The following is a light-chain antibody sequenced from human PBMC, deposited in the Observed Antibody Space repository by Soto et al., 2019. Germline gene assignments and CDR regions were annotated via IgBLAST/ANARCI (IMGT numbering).Light chain of an antibody. CDR2: WAS. J-gene: IGKJ5*01. CDR3: QQYYSTPPIT. Sequence: DILMPQYPATLPLCKSKRATLDVKSKRRILFFSNNKNFLAWYQQKAGQPPKLLITWASTRESGVPDRFSGSGSGTDFTLTISSLQAEDVAVYYCQQYYSTPPITFGQGTRLEI. CDR1: RRILFFSNNKNF. V-gene: IGKV4-1*01.